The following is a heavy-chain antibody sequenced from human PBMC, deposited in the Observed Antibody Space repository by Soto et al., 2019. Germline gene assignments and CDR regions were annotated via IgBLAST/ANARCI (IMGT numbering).Heavy chain of an antibody. J-gene: IGHJ4*02. V-gene: IGHV3-23*01. Sequence: GSLRLSCAASGFTFSSYAMSWVRQAPGKGLEWVSAISGSGGSTYYADSVKGRFTISRDNSKNTLYLQMNSLRAEDTAVYYCAKSLMAGSSPPLFDYWGQGTLVTVSS. CDR2: ISGSGGST. CDR1: GFTFSSYA. D-gene: IGHD6-13*01. CDR3: AKSLMAGSSPPLFDY.